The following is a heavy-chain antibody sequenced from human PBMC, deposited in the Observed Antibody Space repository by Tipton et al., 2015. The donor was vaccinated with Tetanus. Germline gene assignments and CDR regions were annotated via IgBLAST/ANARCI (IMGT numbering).Heavy chain of an antibody. D-gene: IGHD3-22*01. J-gene: IGHJ2*01. CDR2: IYSGGST. Sequence: SLRLSCAASGFTVSSNYMSWVRQAPGKGLEWVSDIYSGGSTYYADSVKGRFTISRDNYKNTLYLQMNSLRAEDTAVYFCARGPGGGYDSSGYRDWYFDLWGRGPLVTVSS. CDR1: GFTVSSNY. V-gene: IGHV3-53*01. CDR3: ARGPGGGYDSSGYRDWYFDL.